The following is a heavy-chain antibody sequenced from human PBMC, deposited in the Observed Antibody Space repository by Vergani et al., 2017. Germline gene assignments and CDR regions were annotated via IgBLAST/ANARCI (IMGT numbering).Heavy chain of an antibody. CDR1: GGTFSSYA. CDR2: IIPIFGTA. CDR3: AGDLWGYDIVTGFGRNYYYYGMDV. Sequence: QVQLVQSGAEVKKPGSSVKVSCKASGGTFSSYAISWVRQAPGQGLEWMGGIIPIFGTANYSQKFQGRVTITADESTSTAYMELSSLRSEDTAVYYCAGDLWGYDIVTGFGRNYYYYGMDVWGQGTTVTVSS. V-gene: IGHV1-69*12. J-gene: IGHJ6*02. D-gene: IGHD3-9*01.